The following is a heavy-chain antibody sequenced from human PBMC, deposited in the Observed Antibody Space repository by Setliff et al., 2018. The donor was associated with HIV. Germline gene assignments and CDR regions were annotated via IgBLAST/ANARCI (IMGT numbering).Heavy chain of an antibody. CDR2: IYTSGST. V-gene: IGHV4-61*02. D-gene: IGHD4-17*01. CDR3: ARDDYGALYGMDV. J-gene: IGHJ6*02. CDR1: GGSISSGSYY. Sequence: SETLSLTCTVSGGSISSGSYYWSWIRQPAGNGLEWIGRIYTSGSTNYNPSLKSRVTISVDTSKNQFSLKLSSVTAADTAVYYCARDDYGALYGMDVWGQGTTVTVS.